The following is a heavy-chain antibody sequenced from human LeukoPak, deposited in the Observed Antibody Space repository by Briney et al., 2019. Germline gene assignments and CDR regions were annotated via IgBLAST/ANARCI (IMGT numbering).Heavy chain of an antibody. J-gene: IGHJ4*02. Sequence: PSEALSLTCIVSGGSISSSSYYWGWIRQPPGKGLEWIGSIYYSGSTYYNPSLKSRVTISVDTSKNQFSLKLSSVTAADTAVYYCARLRDGYNYFDYWGQGTLVTVSS. D-gene: IGHD5-24*01. CDR3: ARLRDGYNYFDY. CDR2: IYYSGST. V-gene: IGHV4-39*01. CDR1: GGSISSSSYY.